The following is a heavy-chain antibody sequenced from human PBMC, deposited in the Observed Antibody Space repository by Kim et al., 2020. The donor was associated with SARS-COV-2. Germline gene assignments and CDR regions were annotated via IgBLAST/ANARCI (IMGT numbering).Heavy chain of an antibody. CDR1: GFTFSSYS. Sequence: GGSLRLSCAASGFTFSSYSMNWVRQAPGKGLEWVSSISSSSSYIYYADSVKGRFTISRDNAKNSLYLQMNSLRAEDTAVYYCAGRGHGYSYGKEVWFDPWGQGTLVSVSS. CDR2: ISSSSSYI. V-gene: IGHV3-21*01. J-gene: IGHJ5*02. D-gene: IGHD5-18*01. CDR3: AGRGHGYSYGKEVWFDP.